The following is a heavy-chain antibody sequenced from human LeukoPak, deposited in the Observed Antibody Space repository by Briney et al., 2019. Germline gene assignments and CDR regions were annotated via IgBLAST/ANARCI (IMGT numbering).Heavy chain of an antibody. D-gene: IGHD3-22*01. CDR2: IYSGDNT. CDR3: AEPEGGYYDIRPD. Sequence: GGSLRLSCAASGFTVSGKYMSWVRQAPGKGLEWVSIIYSGDNTYYADSVKGRFTISRDSSKNTLYLQMNSLRAEDTAVYYCAEPEGGYYDIRPDWGQGTLVTVSS. J-gene: IGHJ4*02. CDR1: GFTVSGKY. V-gene: IGHV3-53*01.